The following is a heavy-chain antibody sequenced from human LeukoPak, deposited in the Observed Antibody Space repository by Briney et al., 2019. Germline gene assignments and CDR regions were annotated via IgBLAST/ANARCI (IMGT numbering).Heavy chain of an antibody. D-gene: IGHD5-18*01. V-gene: IGHV3-23*01. J-gene: IGHJ6*02. Sequence: GGSLRLSCAASGFTFSSYAMSWVRQTPGKGLEWVSTISGSGVSTYYADSVKGRFTLSRDISKNTLYLQMHSLRVEDTAVYYCAKRQSGYSYADQYGMDVWGQGTTVTVSS. CDR1: GFTFSSYA. CDR2: ISGSGVST. CDR3: AKRQSGYSYADQYGMDV.